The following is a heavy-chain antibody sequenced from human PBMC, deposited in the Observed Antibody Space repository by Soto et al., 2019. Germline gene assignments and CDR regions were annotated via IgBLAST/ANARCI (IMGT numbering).Heavy chain of an antibody. D-gene: IGHD6-19*01. Sequence: GGSLRLSCAASGLRFSSYGMHWVRQAPGKGLEWVAVIWYDGSNKYYADSVKGRFTISRDNSKNTLYLQMNSLRAEDTAVYYCARDSDSVIAVADSAMDYWGQGTLVTVSS. CDR3: ARDSDSVIAVADSAMDY. J-gene: IGHJ4*02. CDR2: IWYDGSNK. CDR1: GLRFSSYG. V-gene: IGHV3-33*01.